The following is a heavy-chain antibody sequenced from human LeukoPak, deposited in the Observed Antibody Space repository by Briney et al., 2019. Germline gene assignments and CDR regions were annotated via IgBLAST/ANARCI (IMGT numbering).Heavy chain of an antibody. CDR3: AKSPPRQWLTDYYYMDV. Sequence: SVKVSCKASGGTFSSYAISWVRQAPGQGLEWVGGIIPIFGTANYAQKFQGRVTITTDESTNTAYMELSSLRSEDTAVYYCAKSPPRQWLTDYYYMDVWGKGTTVTVSS. J-gene: IGHJ6*03. V-gene: IGHV1-69*05. CDR2: IIPIFGTA. D-gene: IGHD6-19*01. CDR1: GGTFSSYA.